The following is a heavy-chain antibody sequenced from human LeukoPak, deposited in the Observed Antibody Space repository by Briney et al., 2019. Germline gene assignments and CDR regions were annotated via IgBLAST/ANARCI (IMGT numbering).Heavy chain of an antibody. D-gene: IGHD4-17*01. CDR2: ISSSGSTI. V-gene: IGHV3-11*01. CDR3: ARDRYGDFKADY. CDR1: GFTFSDYY. Sequence: GGSLRLSCAASGFTFSDYYMSWIRQAPGKGLEWVSYISSSGSTIYYADSVKGRFTISRDNTKNSLYLQRNSLRAEDTAVYYCARDRYGDFKADYWGQGTLVTVSS. J-gene: IGHJ4*02.